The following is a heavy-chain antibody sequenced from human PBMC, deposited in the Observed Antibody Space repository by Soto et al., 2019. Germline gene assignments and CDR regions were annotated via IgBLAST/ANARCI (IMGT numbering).Heavy chain of an antibody. Sequence: VQLMQSGAEVKKPGSSVKVSCKASGGTFSSHSINWVRQAPGQGLEWMGGIITLFGTSNYAPNFQGRVTMTADQATSTAYMELNSLTSADTAVYYCAREVGYGDFSAALLDWGQGTLVTVSS. J-gene: IGHJ4*02. V-gene: IGHV1-69*01. CDR1: GGTFSSHS. CDR3: AREVGYGDFSAALLD. D-gene: IGHD6-13*01. CDR2: IITLFGTS.